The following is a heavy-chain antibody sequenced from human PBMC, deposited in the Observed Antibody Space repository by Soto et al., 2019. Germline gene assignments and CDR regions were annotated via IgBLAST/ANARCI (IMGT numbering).Heavy chain of an antibody. CDR1: GFSFTTYG. CDR2: ISYDGSNQ. J-gene: IGHJ4*02. CDR3: ANGEGGYYDYSLDY. Sequence: QVHLVESGGGVVQPGRSLRLSCAASGFSFTTYGMHWVRQAPGRGLEWVAVISYDGSNQQYTDSVKGRFTISRDDSKNTLYLQMNSLRAEDTAVYYCANGEGGYYDYSLDYWGQGTQVTVSS. D-gene: IGHD3-3*01. V-gene: IGHV3-30*18.